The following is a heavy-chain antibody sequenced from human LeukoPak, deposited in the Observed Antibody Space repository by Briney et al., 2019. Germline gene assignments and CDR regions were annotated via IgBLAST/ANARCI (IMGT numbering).Heavy chain of an antibody. CDR3: ARTPTRSTVVRVPVYFDY. CDR1: GFTVSSNY. CDR2: IYSGGST. D-gene: IGHD4-23*01. Sequence: GGSLRLSCAASGFTVSSNYMNWVRQAPGKGLEWVSVIYSGGSTYYADSVKGRFTISKDNSKNTLYLQMNSLRAEDTAVYYCARTPTRSTVVRVPVYFDYWGQGTLVTVSS. V-gene: IGHV3-53*01. J-gene: IGHJ4*02.